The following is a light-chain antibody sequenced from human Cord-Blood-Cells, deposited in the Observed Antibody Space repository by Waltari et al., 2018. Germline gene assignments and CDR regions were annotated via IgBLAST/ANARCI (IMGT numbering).Light chain of an antibody. CDR2: AAS. CDR3: LQHNSYPLT. J-gene: IGKJ4*01. CDR1: QGIRKY. Sequence: DIQMTQSPSSLSAAVRNLVTITCRASQGIRKYLGSYQQKPGKAPRRLIYAASSLQSGVPSRFSGSGSGTGFTLTISSLQPEDFATYYCLQHNSYPLTFGGGTKVEIK. V-gene: IGKV1-17*01.